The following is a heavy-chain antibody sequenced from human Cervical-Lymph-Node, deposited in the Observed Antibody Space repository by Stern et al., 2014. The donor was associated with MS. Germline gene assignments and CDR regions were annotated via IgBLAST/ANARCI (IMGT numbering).Heavy chain of an antibody. J-gene: IGHJ4*02. Sequence: EVQLVESGGGLVQPGGSLRLSCAASGFAFSTYAMSWVRQAPGKGLECVSAISGSGSITHYADSLKGRLTISRDNSKNTLYLQMNSLRAEDTAIYFCAKESMYNSGDFDYWGQGTLVTVSS. D-gene: IGHD6-19*01. CDR3: AKESMYNSGDFDY. V-gene: IGHV3-23*04. CDR2: ISGSGSIT. CDR1: GFAFSTYA.